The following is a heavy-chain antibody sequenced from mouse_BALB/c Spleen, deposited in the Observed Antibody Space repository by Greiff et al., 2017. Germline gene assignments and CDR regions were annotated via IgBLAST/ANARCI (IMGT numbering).Heavy chain of an antibody. CDR1: GFTFTDYY. Sequence: EVQGVESGGGLVQPGGSLRLSCATSGFTFTDYYMSWVRQPPGKALEWLGFIRNKANGYTTEYSASVKGRFTISRDNSQSILYLQMNTLRAEDSATYYCARDGSSYYYYAMDYWGQGTSVTVSS. CDR2: IRNKANGYTT. J-gene: IGHJ4*01. CDR3: ARDGSSYYYYAMDY. D-gene: IGHD1-1*01. V-gene: IGHV7-3*02.